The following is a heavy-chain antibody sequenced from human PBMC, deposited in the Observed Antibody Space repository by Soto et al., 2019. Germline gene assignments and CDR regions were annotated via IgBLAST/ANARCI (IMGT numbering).Heavy chain of an antibody. Sequence: GGSLRLSCAASGFTFSDHYMDWVRQAPGKGLEWVGRIRNKANSYTTEYAASVKGRFTISRDDSENSLYLQMNSLKTEDTAVYYCAKDLMVRGVITSGAFDIWGQGTMVTVSS. CDR1: GFTFSDHY. D-gene: IGHD3-10*01. CDR3: AKDLMVRGVITSGAFDI. J-gene: IGHJ3*02. CDR2: IRNKANSYTT. V-gene: IGHV3-72*01.